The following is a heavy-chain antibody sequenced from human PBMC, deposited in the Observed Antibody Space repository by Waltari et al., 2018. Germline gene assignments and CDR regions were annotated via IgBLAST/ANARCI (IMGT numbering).Heavy chain of an antibody. J-gene: IGHJ4*02. CDR1: GFAFAKLG. CDR2: ISGSGGTT. V-gene: IGHV3-23*04. Sequence: EVRLVESGGGLVQPGGSLRLSCAASGFAFAKLGMSWVRQAPGKGLECVSSISGSGGTTYYADSVKGRFTMSKDNSKNTLFLQMNSLRVDDTADYYCAKSSGSYYEVFDYWGRGTLVTVSS. CDR3: AKSSGSYYEVFDY. D-gene: IGHD1-26*01.